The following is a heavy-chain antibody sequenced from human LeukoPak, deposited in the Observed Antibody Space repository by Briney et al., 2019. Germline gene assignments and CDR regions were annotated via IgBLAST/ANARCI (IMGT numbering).Heavy chain of an antibody. CDR2: ISPSGGST. CDR3: ARDITSDSGSYSLDY. D-gene: IGHD1-26*01. Sequence: GASVKVSCKASGYTFTSYYMHWVRQAPGQGLEWMGIISPSGGSTSYAQKFQGRVTMTRDTSTSTVYMELSSLRSEDTAVYYCARDITSDSGSYSLDYWGQGTLVTVSS. J-gene: IGHJ4*02. V-gene: IGHV1-46*01. CDR1: GYTFTSYY.